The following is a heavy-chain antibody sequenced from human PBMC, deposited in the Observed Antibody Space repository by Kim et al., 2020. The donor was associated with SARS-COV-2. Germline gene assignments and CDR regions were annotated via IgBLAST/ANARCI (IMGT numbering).Heavy chain of an antibody. Sequence: GGSLRLSCAASGFTFSSYGMHWVRQAPGKGLEWVAVISYDGSNKYYADSVKGRFTISRDNSKNTLYLQMNSLRAEDTAVYYCAKVQVVPAAKGGQADYWGQGTLVTVSS. CDR2: ISYDGSNK. CDR1: GFTFSSYG. V-gene: IGHV3-30*18. CDR3: AKVQVVPAAKGGQADY. J-gene: IGHJ4*02. D-gene: IGHD2-2*01.